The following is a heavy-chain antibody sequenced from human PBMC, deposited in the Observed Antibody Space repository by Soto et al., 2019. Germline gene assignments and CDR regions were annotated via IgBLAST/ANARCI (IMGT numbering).Heavy chain of an antibody. J-gene: IGHJ4*02. V-gene: IGHV3-30-3*01. CDR1: GFTFSSYA. D-gene: IGHD3-22*01. CDR3: ARGYDSSGATDY. Sequence: QTGGSLRLSCAASGFTFSSYAMHWVRQAPGKGLEWVAVISYDGSNKYYADSVKGRFTISRDNSKNTLYLQMNSLRAEDTAVYYCARGYDSSGATDYWGQGTLVTVSS. CDR2: ISYDGSNK.